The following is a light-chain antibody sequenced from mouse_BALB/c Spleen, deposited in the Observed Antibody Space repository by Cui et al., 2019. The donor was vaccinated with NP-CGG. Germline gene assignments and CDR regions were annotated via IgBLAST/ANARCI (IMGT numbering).Light chain of an antibody. CDR3: ALWYSNHWV. CDR1: TGAVTTSNY. J-gene: IGLJ1*01. CDR2: GTK. Sequence: HAVVTQESALTTSPGETVTLTCRSSTGAVTTSNYANWVQEKPDHLFTGLIGGTKNRAPGAPAKFSGSLIGDKAALTITGAQTEDEAIYFCALWYSNHWVFGGGTKLTVL. V-gene: IGLV1*01.